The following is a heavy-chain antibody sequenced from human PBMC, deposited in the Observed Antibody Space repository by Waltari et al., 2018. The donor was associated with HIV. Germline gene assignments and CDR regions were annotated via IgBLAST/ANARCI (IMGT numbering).Heavy chain of an antibody. CDR1: DFTFRDPA. J-gene: IGHJ4*02. D-gene: IGHD3-22*01. Sequence: EVRLLESGGGLVKAGGSRRLSCAASDFTFRDPAMNWGRQAQGKGLELVSSISASSTYIYYADSVKGRFTISRDNARNSLYLEMNSLRSEDTAVYYCATADQPYYYGSGGYYGLSLHFWGQGTLVTVSS. CDR3: ATADQPYYYGSGGYYGLSLHF. V-gene: IGHV3-21*02. CDR2: ISASSTYI.